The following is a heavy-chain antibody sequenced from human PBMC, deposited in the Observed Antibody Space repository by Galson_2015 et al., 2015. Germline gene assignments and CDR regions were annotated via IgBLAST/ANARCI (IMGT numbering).Heavy chain of an antibody. J-gene: IGHJ3*02. CDR1: GFTFSSYA. V-gene: IGHV3-64D*08. CDR2: ISSNGGST. CDR3: VTCCYGSGSFSGLDAFDI. Sequence: SLRLSCAASGFTFSSYAMHWVRQAPGKGLEYVSAISSNGGSTYYADSVKGRSTISRDNSKNTLYLQMSSLRAEDTAVYYCVTCCYGSGSFSGLDAFDIWGQGTMVTVSS. D-gene: IGHD3-10*01.